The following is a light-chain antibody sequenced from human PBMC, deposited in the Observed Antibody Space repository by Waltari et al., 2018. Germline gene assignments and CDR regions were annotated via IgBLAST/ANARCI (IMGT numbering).Light chain of an antibody. CDR2: NNS. CDR1: SSNIGRNS. J-gene: IGLJ3*02. V-gene: IGLV1-44*01. CDR3: AAWDDSLNGV. Sequence: SVLTQPHSASGTPGQRVTISCSGTSSNIGRNSVNWYQQVPGTAPKLLIYNNSQRPSGVPDRFSGSKSGTSASLDISGLQSEDEADYYCAAWDDSLNGVFGGGTKLTVL.